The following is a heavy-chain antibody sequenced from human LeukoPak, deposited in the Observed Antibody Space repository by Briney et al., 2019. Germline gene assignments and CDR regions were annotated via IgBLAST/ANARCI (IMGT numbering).Heavy chain of an antibody. J-gene: IGHJ4*02. CDR3: ATDPYGSGSYTPSFDY. CDR2: IIPIFGTA. CDR1: GGTFSSYA. V-gene: IGHV1-69*13. Sequence: SVKVSCKASGGTFSSYAISWVRQAPGQGLEWMGGIIPIFGTANYAQKFQGRVTITADESTSTAYMELSSLRSEDTAVYYCATDPYGSGSYTPSFDYWGQGTLVTVSS. D-gene: IGHD3-10*01.